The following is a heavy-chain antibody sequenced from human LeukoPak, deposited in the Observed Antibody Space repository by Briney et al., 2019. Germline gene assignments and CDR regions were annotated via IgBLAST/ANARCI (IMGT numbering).Heavy chain of an antibody. CDR3: AKDPRPRKYCSGGSCYSGY. V-gene: IGHV3-30*02. J-gene: IGHJ4*02. Sequence: GGSLRLSCAASGFTFSSYGMHWVRQAPGKGLEWVAFIRYDGSNKYYADSVKGRFTISRDNSKNMLYLQMNSLRAEDTAVYYCAKDPRPRKYCSGGSCYSGYWGQGTLVTVSS. D-gene: IGHD2-15*01. CDR1: GFTFSSYG. CDR2: IRYDGSNK.